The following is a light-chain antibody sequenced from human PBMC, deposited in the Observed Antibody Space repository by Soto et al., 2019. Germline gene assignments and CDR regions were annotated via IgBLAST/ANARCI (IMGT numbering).Light chain of an antibody. CDR1: SSDVGSYNL. CDR3: CSYGGRSTYV. CDR2: EVS. J-gene: IGLJ1*01. V-gene: IGLV2-23*02. Sequence: QSALTQPASVSVSPGQSITISCTGTSSDVGSYNLVSWYQQHPGKAPKLMIYEVSKRPSGVSNRFSGSKSANTASLTISGLQADDEADYYCCSYGGRSTYVFGTGTKVTVL.